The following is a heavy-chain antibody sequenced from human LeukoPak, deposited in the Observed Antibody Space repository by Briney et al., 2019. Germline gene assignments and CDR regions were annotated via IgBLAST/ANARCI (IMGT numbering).Heavy chain of an antibody. Sequence: PSETLSLTCTVSGGSISSNYWSWNRQPAGKGLEWIGRIYTSGSTNYNPSLKSRVTMSVDTSKNQVSLRLTSVTAADTAVYYCARDKYCSSTTCYGLSAFDIWGQGTMVTVSS. CDR1: GGSISSNY. V-gene: IGHV4-4*07. CDR3: ARDKYCSSTTCYGLSAFDI. D-gene: IGHD2-2*01. J-gene: IGHJ3*02. CDR2: IYTSGST.